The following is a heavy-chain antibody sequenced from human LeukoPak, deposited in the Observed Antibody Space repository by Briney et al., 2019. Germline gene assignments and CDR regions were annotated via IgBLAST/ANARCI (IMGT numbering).Heavy chain of an antibody. CDR3: ARGGAHGMDG. CDR2: NNRNSGGT. V-gene: IGHV1-2*02. CDR1: GYTFTGYY. J-gene: IGHJ6*02. Sequence: ASVKVSCKAPGYTFTGYYMHWGRHAPGQRLEWMGWNNRNSGGTNYAQKFQGRVTITRDTSISTAYMELSRLRSDDTAVYYCARGGAHGMDGRGQGTTVTVSS. D-gene: IGHD1-26*01.